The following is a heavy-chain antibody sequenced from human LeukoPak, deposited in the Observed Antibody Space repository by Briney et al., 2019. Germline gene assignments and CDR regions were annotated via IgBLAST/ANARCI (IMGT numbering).Heavy chain of an antibody. J-gene: IGHJ5*02. Sequence: SETLSLTCTVSGVSISSSSYYWGWIRQPPGKGLEWIGIIYYSGNTYYNPSLKSQVTISVDTSKNQFSLKLSSVTATDTAVYYWASLRSGTGTFDPWGQGTLVTVSS. V-gene: IGHV4-39*01. CDR1: GVSISSSSYY. D-gene: IGHD4-17*01. CDR2: IYYSGNT. CDR3: ASLRSGTGTFDP.